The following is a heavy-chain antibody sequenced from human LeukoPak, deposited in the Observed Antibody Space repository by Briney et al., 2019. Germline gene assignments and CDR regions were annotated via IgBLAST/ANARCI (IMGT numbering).Heavy chain of an antibody. Sequence: ASVKVSCKASGYTFTSYYMHWVRQAPGQGLKWMGIINPSGGSTSYAQKFQGRVTMTRDTSTSTVYMELSSLRSEDTAVYYCATHYYGSGSYVWFDPWGQGTLVTVSS. CDR1: GYTFTSYY. CDR2: INPSGGST. CDR3: ATHYYGSGSYVWFDP. D-gene: IGHD3-10*01. J-gene: IGHJ5*02. V-gene: IGHV1-46*01.